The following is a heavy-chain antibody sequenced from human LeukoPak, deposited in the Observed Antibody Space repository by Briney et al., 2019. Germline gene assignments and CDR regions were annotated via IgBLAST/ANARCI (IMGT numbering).Heavy chain of an antibody. Sequence: SLRLSCTTSGFIFGDYSMSWVRQAPGKGLEWVGFIRSKAYGGTTEYAASVKGRFTISRDDSKSIAYLQMNSLKTEDTAVYYCTRGYSSRDAFDIWGQGTMV. J-gene: IGHJ3*02. CDR2: IRSKAYGGTT. D-gene: IGHD6-13*01. CDR1: GFIFGDYS. V-gene: IGHV3-49*04. CDR3: TRGYSSRDAFDI.